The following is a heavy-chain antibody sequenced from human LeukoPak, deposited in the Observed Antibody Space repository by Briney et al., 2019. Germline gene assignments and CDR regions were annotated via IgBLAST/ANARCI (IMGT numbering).Heavy chain of an antibody. D-gene: IGHD3-10*01. CDR2: ISTHNGDT. V-gene: IGHV1-18*01. J-gene: IGHJ3*01. CDR3: ARDLYLWFGQSYDAFDV. CDR1: GYTFIDYG. Sequence: VASVKVSCKSSGYTFIDYGISWVRQAPGQGLEWMGWISTHNGDTTYAQSLQGRVNMTMDPSAKTVYMELGSLRFDDTAVYYCARDLYLWFGQSYDAFDVWGQGTVVTVSS.